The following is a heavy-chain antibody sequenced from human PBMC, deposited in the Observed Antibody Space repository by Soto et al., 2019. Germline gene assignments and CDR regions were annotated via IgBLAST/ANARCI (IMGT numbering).Heavy chain of an antibody. J-gene: IGHJ5*01. D-gene: IGHD3-10*02. Sequence: QVQLQESGPGLVKPSETLSLTCTVSGGSISSYNWSWIRQPTGKGLEWIGFIFYSGSTSYNPSLPSRVTRSIDTSEYQFSLKRNSVTAADTAVYYCASMIGDPVLSFDSWGQGTLVAVSS. V-gene: IGHV4-59*01. CDR3: ASMIGDPVLSFDS. CDR1: GGSISSYN. CDR2: IFYSGST.